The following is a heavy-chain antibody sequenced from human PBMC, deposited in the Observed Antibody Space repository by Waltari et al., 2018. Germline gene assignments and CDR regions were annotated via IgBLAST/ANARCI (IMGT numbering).Heavy chain of an antibody. CDR3: ARDLITRCSFDY. J-gene: IGHJ4*02. CDR1: GFTFSSYW. Sequence: EVQLVESGGGLVQPGGSLRLSCAASGFTFSSYWMSWVRQAPGKGLGWGANIKQDGSEKDYVDSVKGRFTISRDNAKNSLYLQMNSLRAEDTAVYYCARDLITRCSFDYWGQGTLVTVSS. V-gene: IGHV3-7*01. D-gene: IGHD2-15*01. CDR2: IKQDGSEK.